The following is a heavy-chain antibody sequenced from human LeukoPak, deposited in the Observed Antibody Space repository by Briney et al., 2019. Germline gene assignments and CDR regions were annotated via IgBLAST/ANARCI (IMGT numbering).Heavy chain of an antibody. Sequence: SETLSLTCAVSGYSISSGYYWGRIRQPPGKGLEWIGSIYHSGSTYYNPSLKSRVTISVDTSKNQFSLKLSSVTAADTAVYYCARHVRGYSSSQDYWGQGTLVTVSS. CDR3: ARHVRGYSSSQDY. V-gene: IGHV4-38-2*01. CDR2: IYHSGST. CDR1: GYSISSGYY. J-gene: IGHJ4*02. D-gene: IGHD5-18*01.